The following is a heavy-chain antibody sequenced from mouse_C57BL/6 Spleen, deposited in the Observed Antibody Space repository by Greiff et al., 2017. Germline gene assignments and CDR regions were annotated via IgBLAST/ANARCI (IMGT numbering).Heavy chain of an antibody. CDR3: ARPYDYAWYFDV. V-gene: IGHV1-69*01. CDR2: IDPSDSYT. CDR1: GYTFTSYW. D-gene: IGHD2-4*01. J-gene: IGHJ1*03. Sequence: VKLQQPGAELVMPGASVKLSCKASGYTFTSYWMHWVKQRPGQGLEWIGEIDPSDSYTNYNQKFKGKSTLTVDKSSSTAYMQLSSLTSEDSAVYYCARPYDYAWYFDVWGTGTTVTVSS.